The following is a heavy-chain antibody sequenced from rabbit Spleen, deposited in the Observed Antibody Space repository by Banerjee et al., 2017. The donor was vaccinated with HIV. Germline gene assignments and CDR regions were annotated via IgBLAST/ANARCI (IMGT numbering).Heavy chain of an antibody. Sequence: QEQLKETGGGLVQPGGSLTLSCTASGFFFSSSDYMCWVRQAPGKGLGWDSCIAGSSSGFTYASTWSKGRFFFSKTSSTTVTLQITSRTVADTATYFCARDAVSSFTSYDMDLWGPGTLVTVS. CDR1: GFFFSSSDY. J-gene: IGHJ3*01. D-gene: IGHD6-1*01. CDR2: IAGSSSGFT. CDR3: ARDAVSSFTSYDMDL. V-gene: IGHV1S45*01.